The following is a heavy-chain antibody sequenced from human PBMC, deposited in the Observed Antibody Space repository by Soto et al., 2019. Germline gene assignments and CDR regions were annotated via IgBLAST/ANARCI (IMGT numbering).Heavy chain of an antibody. Sequence: PGGSLRLSCAASGLTFSSYAMSWVRQAPGKGLEWVSTISGGGVNTYYADSVKGRFTISRDNSKNTLYLQMDSLGAEDTAVYYCAKVSPVVLRGYFYYWGQGTLVTVGS. CDR2: ISGGGVNT. D-gene: IGHD3-22*01. J-gene: IGHJ4*02. V-gene: IGHV3-23*01. CDR1: GLTFSSYA. CDR3: AKVSPVVLRGYFYY.